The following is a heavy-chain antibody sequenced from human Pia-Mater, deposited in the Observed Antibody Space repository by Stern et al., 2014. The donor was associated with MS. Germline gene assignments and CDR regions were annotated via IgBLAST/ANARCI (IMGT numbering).Heavy chain of an antibody. D-gene: IGHD4-17*01. CDR2: ILVGRGNT. CDR3: AASTANDYGDYLTWVY. J-gene: IGHJ4*02. CDR1: GFTFTSSA. Sequence: QMQLVQSGPEVKKPGTSVKVSCKASGFTFTSSAVQWVRQARGQSLEGVGWILVGRGNTNYAKKFQERVTITRDMSTSTAYMELSSLRSEDTAVYYCAASTANDYGDYLTWVYWGQVTLVTVSS. V-gene: IGHV1-58*01.